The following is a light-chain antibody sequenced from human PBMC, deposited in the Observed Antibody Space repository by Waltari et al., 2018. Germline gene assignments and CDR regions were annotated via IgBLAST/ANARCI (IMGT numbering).Light chain of an antibody. CDR2: EVS. V-gene: IGLV2-14*01. CDR3: SSYTSSSNVV. J-gene: IGLJ2*01. CDR1: SSDVGGHNY. Sequence: QSALTQPASVSGSPGQSIPISCTGTSSDVGGHNYVSWYQQHPGKAPKLMIYEVSNRPSGVSNRFSGSKSGNTASLTISGLQAEDEADYYCSSYTSSSNVVFGGGTKLTVL.